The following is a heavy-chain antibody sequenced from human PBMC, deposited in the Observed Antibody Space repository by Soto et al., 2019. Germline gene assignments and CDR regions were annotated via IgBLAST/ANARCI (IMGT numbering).Heavy chain of an antibody. J-gene: IGHJ5*02. CDR1: GFTFTSSA. CDR2: IVLGNGNT. D-gene: IGHD6-19*01. V-gene: IGHV1-58*01. Sequence: SVKVSCKASGFTFTSSAVQWVRQARGQPLEWIGWIVLGNGNTNYAQKFQGRVTITRDKSTSTAYMDPSRLRSDDTAMYYCAARIGNIGWYWLDAWGQGTQVTVSS. CDR3: AARIGNIGWYWLDA.